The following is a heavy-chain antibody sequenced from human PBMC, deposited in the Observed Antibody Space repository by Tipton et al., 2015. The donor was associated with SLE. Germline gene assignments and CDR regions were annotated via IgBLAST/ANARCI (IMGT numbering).Heavy chain of an antibody. V-gene: IGHV4-38-2*02. D-gene: IGHD6-19*01. J-gene: IGHJ4*02. CDR3: ARVGSVVAGTFDY. CDR2: IYHSGST. CDR1: GYSISSGYY. Sequence: TLSLTCTVSGYSISSGYYWGWIRQPPGKGLEWIGSIYHSGSTYYNPSLKSRVTISVDTSKNQFSLKLTSVTAADTAVYYCARVGSVVAGTFDYWGKGTLVTVSS.